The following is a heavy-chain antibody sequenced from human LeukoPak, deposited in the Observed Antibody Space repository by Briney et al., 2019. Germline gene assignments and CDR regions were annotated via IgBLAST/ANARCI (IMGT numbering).Heavy chain of an antibody. CDR2: IYFSGDT. V-gene: IGHV4-39*01. CDR3: ATGSSRYYYYMDV. J-gene: IGHJ6*03. D-gene: IGHD3-10*01. CDR1: GGSIRSNSYY. Sequence: SETLSLTCTVSGGSIRSNSYYWGWIRQPPGKGLEWIGSIYFSGDTYYNPSLKSRVTISVDTSKNQFSLKLSSVTAADTAVYYCATGSSRYYYYMDVWGKGTTVTVSS.